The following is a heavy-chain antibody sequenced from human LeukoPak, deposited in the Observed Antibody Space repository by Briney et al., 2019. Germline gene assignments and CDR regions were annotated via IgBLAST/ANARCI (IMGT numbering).Heavy chain of an antibody. V-gene: IGHV1-24*01. CDR2: FDPEDGET. Sequence: ASVKVSCKVSGYTLTELSMHWVRQAPGKGLEWMGGFDPEDGETIYAQKFQGRVTMTEDTSTDTAYMELSSLRSEDTAVYYCATSHRITMVRGVTYDYWGQGTLVTVSS. CDR3: ATSHRITMVRGVTYDY. D-gene: IGHD3-10*01. J-gene: IGHJ4*02. CDR1: GYTLTELS.